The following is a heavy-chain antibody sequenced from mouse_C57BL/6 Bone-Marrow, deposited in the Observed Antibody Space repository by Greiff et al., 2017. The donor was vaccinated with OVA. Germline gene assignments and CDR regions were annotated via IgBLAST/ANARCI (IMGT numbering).Heavy chain of an antibody. CDR3: ARSRGYVITTVGYFDV. V-gene: IGHV1-80*01. Sequence: QVQLQQSGAELVKPGASVKISCKASGYAFSSYWMNWVKQRPGQGLEWIGQIYPGDGDTNYNGKFKGKATLTADKSSSTAYMQLSSLTSEDSAVYFCARSRGYVITTVGYFDVWGTGTTVTVSS. CDR1: GYAFSSYW. CDR2: IYPGDGDT. J-gene: IGHJ1*03. D-gene: IGHD1-1*01.